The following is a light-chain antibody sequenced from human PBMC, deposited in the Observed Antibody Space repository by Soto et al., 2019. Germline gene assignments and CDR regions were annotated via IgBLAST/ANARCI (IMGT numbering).Light chain of an antibody. CDR3: QTWGSGIHYV. V-gene: IGLV4-69*01. Sequence: QPVLTQSPSASASLGASVKLTCTLSSGHSSYAIAWHQQQPEKGPRYLMKLNSDGSHSKGDGIPDRFSGSSSGAERYLTISSLQSEDEADYYCQTWGSGIHYVFGTGPKLTVL. J-gene: IGLJ1*01. CDR2: LNSDGSH. CDR1: SGHSSYA.